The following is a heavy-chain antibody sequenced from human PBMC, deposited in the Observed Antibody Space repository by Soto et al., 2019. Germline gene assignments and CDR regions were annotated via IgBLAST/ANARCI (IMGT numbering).Heavy chain of an antibody. J-gene: IGHJ6*02. CDR2: IERDDDDK. V-gene: IGHV2-70*13. D-gene: IGHD1-20*01. CDR3: ARSIRGPRRFNGMDV. Sequence: SGPTLVNPTETLTLTCTFSGFSLTRPGMCVSWIRQSPGKALEWLALIERDDDDKYYSTSLKTRLTISKDTRKNQVVLTMANMEPADTATYYCARSIRGPRRFNGMDVWGQGTTVTVSS. CDR1: GFSLTRPGMC.